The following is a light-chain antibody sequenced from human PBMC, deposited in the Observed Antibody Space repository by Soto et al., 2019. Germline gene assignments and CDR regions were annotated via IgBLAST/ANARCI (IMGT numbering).Light chain of an antibody. CDR1: NTNIGSHY. V-gene: IGLV1-47*01. Sequence: QSVLTQPPSASGTPGQRVTISCSGSNTNIGSHYVYWYQQLPGTAPKLLIYRNYERPSGVPDRFSGSKSGTSASLASSGLRSEDEADYYCAAWDDSLSGWVFGGGTKVTVL. CDR3: AAWDDSLSGWV. J-gene: IGLJ3*02. CDR2: RNY.